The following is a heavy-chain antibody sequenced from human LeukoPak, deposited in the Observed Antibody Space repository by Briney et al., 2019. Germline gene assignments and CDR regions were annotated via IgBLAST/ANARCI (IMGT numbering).Heavy chain of an antibody. Sequence: ASVKVPCKASGYTFTSYDINWVRQATGQGLEWMGWMNPNSGNTGYAQKFQGRVTMTRDTSISTAYMELSRLRFDDTAVYYCARQTGSGLFILPGGQGTLVSVSS. J-gene: IGHJ4*02. CDR1: GYTFTSYD. V-gene: IGHV1-8*01. CDR3: ARQTGSGLFILP. D-gene: IGHD3/OR15-3a*01. CDR2: MNPNSGNT.